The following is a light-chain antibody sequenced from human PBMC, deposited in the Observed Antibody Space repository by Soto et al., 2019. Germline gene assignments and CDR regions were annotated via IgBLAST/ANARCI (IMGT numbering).Light chain of an antibody. CDR3: QQYDNWPRT. Sequence: DKVMTQSPPPLSVSPGERATLSCRASQSVRRNLAWYQQKPGQPPRLLIYDASTRATGIPSRFSGSGSGTEFTLTISSLKSEDFAVYYCQQYDNWPRTFGQGTKVDIK. J-gene: IGKJ1*01. CDR1: QSVRRN. V-gene: IGKV3-15*01. CDR2: DAS.